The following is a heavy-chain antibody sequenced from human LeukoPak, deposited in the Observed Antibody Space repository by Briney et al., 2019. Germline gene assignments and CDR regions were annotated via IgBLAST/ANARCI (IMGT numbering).Heavy chain of an antibody. CDR2: IYSGGST. J-gene: IGHJ3*02. V-gene: IGHV3-53*05. CDR1: GFTVSSNY. Sequence: GGSLRLSCAASGFTVSSNYMSWVRQAPGKGLEWVSVIYSGGSTYYADSVKGRFTISTDNSKNTLYLQMNSLRLEDTAVYYCARDQFLWGLLSRSDAFDIWGQGTMVTVSS. CDR3: ARDQFLWGLLSRSDAFDI. D-gene: IGHD3-10*01.